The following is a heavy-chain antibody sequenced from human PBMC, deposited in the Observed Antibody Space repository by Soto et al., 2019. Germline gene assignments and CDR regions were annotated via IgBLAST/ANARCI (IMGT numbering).Heavy chain of an antibody. V-gene: IGHV1-3*01. CDR1: GYTFTSYA. Sequence: ASVKVSCKASGYTFTSYAMHWVRQAPGQRLEWMGWINAGNGDTNYAQKFQGRVSMTIDTSTTTAYMELRSLTSDDTAIYYCAKNGQPPYYYYGLDVWGQGTKVTVSS. D-gene: IGHD2-8*01. CDR3: AKNGQPPYYYYGLDV. J-gene: IGHJ6*02. CDR2: INAGNGDT.